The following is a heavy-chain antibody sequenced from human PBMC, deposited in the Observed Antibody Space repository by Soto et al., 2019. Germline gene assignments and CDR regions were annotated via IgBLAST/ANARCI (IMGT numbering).Heavy chain of an antibody. Sequence: PSETLSLTCAVSGYSISSGYYWGWIRQPPGKGLEWIGSIYHSGSTYYNPSLKSRVTISVDTSKNQFSLKLSSVTAADTAVYYCARVLEYDSSGYYWFDPWGQGTLVTVSS. D-gene: IGHD3-22*01. J-gene: IGHJ5*02. CDR3: ARVLEYDSSGYYWFDP. CDR2: IYHSGST. V-gene: IGHV4-38-2*01. CDR1: GYSISSGYY.